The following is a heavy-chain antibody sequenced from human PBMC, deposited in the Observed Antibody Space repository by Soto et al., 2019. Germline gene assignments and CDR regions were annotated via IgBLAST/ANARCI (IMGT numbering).Heavy chain of an antibody. J-gene: IGHJ4*02. CDR1: GGSISSSSYF. CDR2: IHYRGST. Sequence: KPSETLSLTCTVSGGSISSSSYFWGWIRQPPGKGLEWIGNIHYRGSTNYNASLKSRVTISVDTSKNQFSLKLSSMTAADSAVYSCARGIGYYFDSWGQGTLVTVSS. V-gene: IGHV4-39*01. D-gene: IGHD5-12*01. CDR3: ARGIGYYFDS.